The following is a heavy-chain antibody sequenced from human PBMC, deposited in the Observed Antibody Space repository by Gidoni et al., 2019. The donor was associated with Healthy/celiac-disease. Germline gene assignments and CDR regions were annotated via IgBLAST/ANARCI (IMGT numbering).Heavy chain of an antibody. D-gene: IGHD4-17*01. CDR2: IYYSGST. V-gene: IGHV4-30-4*01. CDR3: ARDTTVTGYVDY. J-gene: IGHJ4*02. Sequence: QVQLQESGPGMVKPSQTLTLTCTVSGGSTSSGDYYWSWIRQPPGKGLGWIWYIYYSGSTYYNPSLKSRVTISVDTSKNQFSLKLSSVTAADTAVYYCARDTTVTGYVDYWGQGTLVTVSS. CDR1: GGSTSSGDYY.